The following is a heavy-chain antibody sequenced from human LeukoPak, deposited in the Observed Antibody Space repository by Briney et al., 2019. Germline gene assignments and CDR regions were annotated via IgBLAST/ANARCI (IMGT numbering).Heavy chain of an antibody. V-gene: IGHV3-74*01. J-gene: IGHJ3*02. D-gene: IGHD6-6*01. CDR1: GFTFSNYW. CDR3: ARREARAFDI. CDR2: IETDGSST. Sequence: GGSLRLSCAASGFTFSNYWMHWVRHAPGKGLVWVSHIETDGSSTNYADSVKGRFTISRDNAKNTLYLQMNSLRAEYTAVYYCARREARAFDIWGQGTMVTVSS.